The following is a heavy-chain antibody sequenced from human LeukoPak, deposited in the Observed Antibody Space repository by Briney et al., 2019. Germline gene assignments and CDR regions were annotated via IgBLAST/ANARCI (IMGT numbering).Heavy chain of an antibody. Sequence: GGSLRLSCAASGFTFSSYWMSWVRQAPGKGLEWVANIKQDGSEKYYVDSVKGRFTISRDNAKNSLYLQMNSLRAEDTAVYYCARGIGGNVYNWGVMDPWGQGILVTVSS. J-gene: IGHJ5*02. CDR2: IKQDGSEK. D-gene: IGHD5-24*01. CDR3: ARGIGGNVYNWGVMDP. CDR1: GFTFSSYW. V-gene: IGHV3-7*01.